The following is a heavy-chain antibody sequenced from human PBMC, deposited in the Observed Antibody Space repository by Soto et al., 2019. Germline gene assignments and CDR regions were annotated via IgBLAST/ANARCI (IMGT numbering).Heavy chain of an antibody. V-gene: IGHV4-39*01. CDR1: GGSFSGYY. J-gene: IGHJ6*02. Sequence: SETLSLTCAVYGGSFSGYYWGWIRQPPGEGLEWIGSIYYSGSTYYNPSLKSRVTISVDTSRNQFSLKLSSVTAADSAVYYCGIYLFVVTGRLDGVYWYYGMDVWGQGTTVTVSS. D-gene: IGHD4-17*01. CDR3: GIYLFVVTGRLDGVYWYYGMDV. CDR2: IYYSGST.